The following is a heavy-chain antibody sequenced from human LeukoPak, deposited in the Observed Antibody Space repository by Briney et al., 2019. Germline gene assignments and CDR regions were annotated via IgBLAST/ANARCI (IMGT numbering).Heavy chain of an antibody. CDR2: IYYNANT. CDR3: ARVGATPRYYNYYGMDV. D-gene: IGHD1-26*01. V-gene: IGHV4-39*07. Sequence: SSETLSLTCTVSGGSISSSIYYWGWIRQPPGKGLEWIGSIYYNANTYYNPSLKSRITISVDTSKNQFSLRLSSVTAADTAVYYCARVGATPRYYNYYGMDVWGQGTMVTVSS. J-gene: IGHJ6*02. CDR1: GGSISSSIYY.